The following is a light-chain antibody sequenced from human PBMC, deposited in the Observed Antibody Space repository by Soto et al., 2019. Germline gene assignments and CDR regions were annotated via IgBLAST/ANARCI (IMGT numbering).Light chain of an antibody. CDR1: QSINNL. V-gene: IGKV1-39*01. Sequence: DIPMTQSPSSLSASVGDRVTITCRASQSINNLLNWYQQKPGKDPKLLMYGASRLESGVPSRFSGSGSGTDFTLTISDMQPEDFATYFCQQSSSTPTVGGGTNVDI. CDR3: QQSSSTPT. J-gene: IGKJ4*01. CDR2: GAS.